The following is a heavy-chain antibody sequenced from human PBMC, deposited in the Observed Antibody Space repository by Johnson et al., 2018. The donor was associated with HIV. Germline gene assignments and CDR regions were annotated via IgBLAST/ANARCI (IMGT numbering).Heavy chain of an antibody. CDR3: ARARISGNSGAGALDI. D-gene: IGHD4-23*01. CDR2: IYSGRST. J-gene: IGHJ3*02. CDR1: GFTVSSNY. Sequence: VQLVESGGGVVQPGRSLRHSCAASGFTVSSNYMSWVRQAPGKGLEWVSVIYSGRSTYYADSMKGRFTISRDNSKNSLYLQMTRLRGEDTALYYCARARISGNSGAGALDIWGQGTMVTVSS. V-gene: IGHV3-66*01.